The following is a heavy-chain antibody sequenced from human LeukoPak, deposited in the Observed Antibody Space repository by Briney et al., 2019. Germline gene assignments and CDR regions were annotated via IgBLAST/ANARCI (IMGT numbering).Heavy chain of an antibody. V-gene: IGHV3-30*02. Sequence: GGSLRHSCAASGFTFSSYGMHWVRQAPGKGLEWVAFIRYDGSNKYYADSVKGRFTISRDNSKNTLYLQMNSLRAEDTAVYYCAKDLRYSSSSGFDYWGQGTLVTVSS. CDR1: GFTFSSYG. CDR3: AKDLRYSSSSGFDY. D-gene: IGHD6-6*01. CDR2: IRYDGSNK. J-gene: IGHJ4*02.